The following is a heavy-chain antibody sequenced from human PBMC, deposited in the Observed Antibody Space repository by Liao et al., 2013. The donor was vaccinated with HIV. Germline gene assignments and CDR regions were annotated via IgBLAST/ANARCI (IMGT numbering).Heavy chain of an antibody. CDR2: FYYSGST. J-gene: IGHJ4*02. D-gene: IGHD3-10*01. V-gene: IGHV4-59*12. CDR3: ARDLAGGYFDY. Sequence: QVQLQESGSGLMKPSETLSLTCTVSGGSISNYYWSWIRQPPGKGLEYIGYFYYSGSTNYNPSLKSRVTISVDTSKNQFSLKLSSVTAADTAVYYCARDLAGGYFDYWGQGTLVTVSS. CDR1: GGSISNYY.